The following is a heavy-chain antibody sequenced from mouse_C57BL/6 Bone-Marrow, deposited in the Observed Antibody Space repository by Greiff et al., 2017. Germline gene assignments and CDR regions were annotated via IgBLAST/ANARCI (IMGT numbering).Heavy chain of an antibody. CDR1: GFSLTSYG. CDR3: ARNYGSSYGWYFDV. CDR2: IWGDGST. Sequence: VKLQQSGPGLVAPSQSLSITCTVSGFSLTSYGVSWVRQPPGKGLEWLGVIWGDGSTNYHSALISRLSISKDNSKSQVFLKLNSLQTDDTATYYCARNYGSSYGWYFDVWGTGTTVTVSS. J-gene: IGHJ1*03. D-gene: IGHD1-1*01. V-gene: IGHV2-3*01.